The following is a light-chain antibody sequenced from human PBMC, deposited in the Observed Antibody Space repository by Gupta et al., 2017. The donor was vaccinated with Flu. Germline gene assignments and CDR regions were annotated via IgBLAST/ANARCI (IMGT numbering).Light chain of an antibody. CDR3: QQDSTSPYT. V-gene: IGKV1-5*03. J-gene: IGKJ2*01. CDR1: QSVRSW. Sequence: DIQMTQSPSTLSASVGDRVTFTCRASQSVRSWLAWYQQKPGKAPKLLIYEASTLEGGVPSRFSGSGSGTXFTLTIXSLQPDDLAIYHCQQDSTSPYTFGXGTKLEIK. CDR2: EAS.